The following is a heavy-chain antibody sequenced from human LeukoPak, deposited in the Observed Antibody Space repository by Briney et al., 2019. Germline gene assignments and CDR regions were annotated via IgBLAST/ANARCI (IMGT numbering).Heavy chain of an antibody. CDR1: GFIFSSCW. J-gene: IGHJ6*03. D-gene: IGHD3-16*01. V-gene: IGHV3-7*01. CDR2: IKQDGSEK. CDR3: VGGSHMDV. Sequence: GGSLRLSCAASGFIFSSCWMTSVRQAPGKGLEWVANIKQDGSEKYYVDSVKGRFTISRDNAKKSLYLQMNSLRVEDTAVYYCVGGSHMDVWGKGTTVTVFS.